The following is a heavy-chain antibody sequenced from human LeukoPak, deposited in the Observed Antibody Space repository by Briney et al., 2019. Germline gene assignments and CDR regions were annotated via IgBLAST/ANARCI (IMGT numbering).Heavy chain of an antibody. CDR1: GFTFTSSA. D-gene: IGHD3-22*01. V-gene: IGHV1-58*02. CDR2: IAVGSGNT. CDR3: AATCDYSLGYFYVFSFDI. Sequence: SVKVSCKASGFTFTSSAMQWVRQARGQRLEWIGWIAVGSGNTNYAQTFQEKVTITRDSSTTTAYMELSILRSEDTAVNYFAATCDYSLGYFYVFSFDIWGQGTVITVSS. J-gene: IGHJ3*02.